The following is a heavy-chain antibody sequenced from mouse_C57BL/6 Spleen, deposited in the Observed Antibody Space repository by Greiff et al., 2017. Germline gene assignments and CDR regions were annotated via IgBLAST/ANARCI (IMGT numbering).Heavy chain of an antibody. J-gene: IGHJ4*01. D-gene: IGHD2-3*01. V-gene: IGHV1-54*01. Sequence: QVQLQQSGAELVRPGTSVKVSCKASGYAFTNYLIEWVKQRPGQGLEWIGVINPGSGGTNYNEKFKGKATLTADKSSSTAYMQLSSLTSEDSAVYCCAREDGYYGAMDYWGQGTSVTVSS. CDR1: GYAFTNYL. CDR2: INPGSGGT. CDR3: AREDGYYGAMDY.